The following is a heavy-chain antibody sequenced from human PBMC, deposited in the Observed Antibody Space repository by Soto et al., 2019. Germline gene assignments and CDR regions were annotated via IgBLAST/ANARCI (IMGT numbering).Heavy chain of an antibody. J-gene: IGHJ4*02. CDR2: ISYDGGKT. D-gene: IGHD1-26*01. CDR1: GFTFSGYA. CDR3: ATENKNWELFY. V-gene: IGHV3-30-3*01. Sequence: QVQLVESGGGVVQPGRSLRLSCAASGFTFSGYAMHWVRQAPGKGLEWVAVISYDGGKTYHADSVRGRFTISRDNSKDTLYLQMNSLRAEDTAVYYCATENKNWELFYWGQGTLVTVSS.